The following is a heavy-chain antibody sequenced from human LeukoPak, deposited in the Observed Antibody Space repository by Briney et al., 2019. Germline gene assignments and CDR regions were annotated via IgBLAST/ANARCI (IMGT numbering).Heavy chain of an antibody. J-gene: IGHJ4*02. CDR1: GFTFTNYA. Sequence: PGGSLRLSCVASGFTFTNYAMSWVRQAPGKGLEWVSGFSGSGGSTYYAESVKGRLTVSRDDSKNTLYLQMNSLRAEDTAVYYCATAYDSSSFDYWGQGTLVTVSS. CDR3: ATAYDSSSFDY. D-gene: IGHD3-22*01. CDR2: FSGSGGST. V-gene: IGHV3-23*01.